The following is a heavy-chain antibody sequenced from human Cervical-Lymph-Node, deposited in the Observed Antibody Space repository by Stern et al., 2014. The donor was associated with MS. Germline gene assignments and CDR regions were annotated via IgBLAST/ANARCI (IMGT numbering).Heavy chain of an antibody. D-gene: IGHD5-24*01. J-gene: IGHJ4*02. CDR1: RYRFTSYW. CDR2: IHPGDSDT. CDR3: ARPGRDAYNSDC. V-gene: IGHV5-51*01. Sequence: EDQLAESGAEGKKRGESLKISCPASRYRFTSYWIGWVLQMTGKGPEWLGVIHPGDSDTRYSSALEGQLVIFSAKSTSPAYLQWSSLNDSDAAVYYCARPGRDAYNSDCWGQGTLVIVSS.